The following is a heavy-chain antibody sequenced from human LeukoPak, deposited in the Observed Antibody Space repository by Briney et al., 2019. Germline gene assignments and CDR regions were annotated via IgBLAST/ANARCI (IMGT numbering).Heavy chain of an antibody. V-gene: IGHV3-11*01. CDR2: ISSSGNSI. J-gene: IGHJ4*02. CDR3: AREMEGDYGSGTFFDL. Sequence: PGGSLRLSCAASDFVFSDYYMSWVRQAPGKGLEWVSYISSSGNSIYHADSVKGRFTISRDNAKNSLYLQMNSLRAEDTAVYYCAREMEGDYGSGTFFDLWGQGNMVTVSS. D-gene: IGHD3-10*01. CDR1: DFVFSDYY.